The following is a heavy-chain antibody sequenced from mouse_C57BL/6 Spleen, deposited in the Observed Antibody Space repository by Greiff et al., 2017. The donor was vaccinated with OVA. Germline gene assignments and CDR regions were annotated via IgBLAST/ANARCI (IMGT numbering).Heavy chain of an antibody. J-gene: IGHJ2*01. Sequence: QVQLKESGAELVKPGASVKLSCKASGYTFTSYWMHWVKQRPGHGLEWIGMIHPNSGSTNYNEKFKSKATLTVDKSSSTDYRQLSNLTSEDSAVYYCARSKSRDGYYDYWGQGTTRTVSS. CDR3: ARSKSRDGYYDY. CDR1: GYTFTSYW. D-gene: IGHD2-3*01. CDR2: IHPNSGST. V-gene: IGHV1-64*01.